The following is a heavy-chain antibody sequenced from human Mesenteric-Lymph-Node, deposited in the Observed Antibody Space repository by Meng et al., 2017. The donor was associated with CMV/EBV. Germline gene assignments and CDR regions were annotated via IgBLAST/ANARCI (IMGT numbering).Heavy chain of an antibody. J-gene: IGHJ4*02. CDR1: GFTFDVFA. CDR3: AKGLYSNYVSLFDY. CDR2: ISWNSGNI. D-gene: IGHD4-11*01. Sequence: GGSLRLSCAASGFTFDVFAMHWVRQAPGKGLEWVSGISWNSGNIGYADSVKGRFTISRDNAKNSLYLHMNSLRAEDMALYYCAKGLYSNYVSLFDYWGQGTLVTVSS. V-gene: IGHV3-9*03.